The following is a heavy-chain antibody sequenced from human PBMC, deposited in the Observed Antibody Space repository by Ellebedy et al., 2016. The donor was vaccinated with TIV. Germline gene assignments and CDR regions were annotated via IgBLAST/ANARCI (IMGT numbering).Heavy chain of an antibody. CDR2: IHYSGTT. D-gene: IGHD4-23*01. V-gene: IGHV4-39*07. CDR3: ARGGRRWFSDY. Sequence: SETLSLTCTVSGGSISSSSYYWVWFRQSPGKGLEWIGSIHYSGTTYYNPSLKSRITISVDTSKNQFSLKLSSVTAADTAVYYCARGGRRWFSDYWGQGTLVTVSS. J-gene: IGHJ4*02. CDR1: GGSISSSSYY.